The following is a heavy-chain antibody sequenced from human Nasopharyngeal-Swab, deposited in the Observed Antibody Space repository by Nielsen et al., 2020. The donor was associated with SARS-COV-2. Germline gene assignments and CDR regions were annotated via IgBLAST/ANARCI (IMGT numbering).Heavy chain of an antibody. CDR3: TRYLATGTTNFDY. CDR2: IRSKAYGGTT. V-gene: IGHV3-49*03. D-gene: IGHD1-1*01. Sequence: GESLKISCTASGFTFGDYAMSWFRQAPGKGLEWVGFIRSKAYGGTTEYAASVKGRFTIPRDDSKSIAYLQMNSLKTEDTAVYYCTRYLATGTTNFDYWGQGTLVTVSP. CDR1: GFTFGDYA. J-gene: IGHJ4*02.